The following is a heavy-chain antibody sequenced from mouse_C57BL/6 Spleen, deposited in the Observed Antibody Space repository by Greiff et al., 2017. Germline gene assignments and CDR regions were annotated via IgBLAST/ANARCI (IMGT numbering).Heavy chain of an antibody. CDR1: GFTFSSYA. D-gene: IGHD2-5*01. CDR3: TRAAYYSNHGAMDY. V-gene: IGHV5-9-1*02. CDR2: ISSGGDYS. Sequence: EVKLMESGEGLVKPGGSLKLSCAASGFTFSSYAMSWVRQTPEKRLEWVAYISSGGDYSYYADTVKGRFTISRDNARNTLYLQMSSLKSEDTAMYYCTRAAYYSNHGAMDYWGQGTSVTVSS. J-gene: IGHJ4*01.